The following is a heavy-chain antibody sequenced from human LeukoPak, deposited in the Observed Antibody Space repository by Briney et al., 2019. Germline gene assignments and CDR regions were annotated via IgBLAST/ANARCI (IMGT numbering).Heavy chain of an antibody. CDR2: ISNSGANT. CDR3: ARQPNGGYEGDYFDY. D-gene: IGHD5-12*01. J-gene: IGHJ4*02. V-gene: IGHV3-23*01. Sequence: GGSLRLSCAASGFTFSSYGMNWVRQAPGKGLGWVSTISNSGANTYYADSVKGRFTIFRDNSKNTLYLQMHSLRAEDTAVYYCARQPNGGYEGDYFDYWGQGTLVTVSS. CDR1: GFTFSSYG.